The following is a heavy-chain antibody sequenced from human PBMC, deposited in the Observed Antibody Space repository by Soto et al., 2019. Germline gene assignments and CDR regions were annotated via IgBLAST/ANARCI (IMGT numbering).Heavy chain of an antibody. D-gene: IGHD2-15*01. CDR3: ATFCSGGRCPPGPWN. J-gene: IGHJ3*01. Sequence: QVQLVQSGAEVKKPGASVKVSCKASGYTFTSYYMHWVRQAPGQGLEWRGIINPGGGSTSYAQKFQCRDTMTRDTSTSTIYMEVSSQRYEDTAGYYCATFCSGGRCPPGPWNWGKGTMVTVSS. CDR2: INPGGGST. CDR1: GYTFTSYY. V-gene: IGHV1-46*03.